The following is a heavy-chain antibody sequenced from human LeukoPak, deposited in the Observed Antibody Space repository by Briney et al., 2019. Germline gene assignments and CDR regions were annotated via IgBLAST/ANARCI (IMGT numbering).Heavy chain of an antibody. CDR2: IIPIFGTA. V-gene: IGHV1-69*05. D-gene: IGHD6-13*01. J-gene: IGHJ6*03. CDR3: ARAGYSSSWYGPEVDYYYMDV. CDR1: GGTFSSYA. Sequence: GSSVKVSCKASGGTFSSYAISWVRQAPGQGLEWMGGIIPIFGTANYAQKFQGRVTITTDESTSTAYMELSSLRSEDTAVYYCARAGYSSSWYGPEVDYYYMDVWGKGTTVTVSS.